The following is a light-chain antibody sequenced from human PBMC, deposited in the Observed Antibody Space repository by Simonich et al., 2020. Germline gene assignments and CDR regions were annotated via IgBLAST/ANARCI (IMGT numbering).Light chain of an antibody. CDR2: DAS. CDR1: QDISNY. J-gene: IGKJ3*01. V-gene: IGKV1-33*01. Sequence: DIQMTQSPSSLSASVGDRVTITCQESQDISNYLNWYQQKPGKAPKLLIYDASKLETGVPSRCSGSGSGTDFTFTISSLQPEDIATYYCQQYDNLPFTFGPGTKVDIK. CDR3: QQYDNLPFT.